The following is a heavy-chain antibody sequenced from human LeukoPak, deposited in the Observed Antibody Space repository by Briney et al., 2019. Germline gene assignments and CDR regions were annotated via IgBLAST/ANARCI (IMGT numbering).Heavy chain of an antibody. D-gene: IGHD2-2*01. V-gene: IGHV3-21*01. CDR1: GFTFSSYS. Sequence: GGSLRLSCAASGFTFSSYSMNWVRQAPGKGLEWVSSISSSSSYIYYADSVKGRFTISSDNAKNSLYLQMNSLRAEDTAVYYCARGDIVVVPAAFWGQGTLVTVSS. CDR3: ARGDIVVVPAAF. CDR2: ISSSSSYI. J-gene: IGHJ4*02.